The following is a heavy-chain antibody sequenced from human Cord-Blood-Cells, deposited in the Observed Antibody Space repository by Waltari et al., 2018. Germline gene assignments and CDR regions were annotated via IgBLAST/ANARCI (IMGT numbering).Heavy chain of an antibody. CDR1: GFTFSDYY. Sequence: GESGGGLVKPGGSLRLSCAASGFTFSDYYMSWIRQAPGKGLGWVSYISSSGSTIYYADSLKGRFTISRDNAKNSLYLQMNSLRAEDTAVYYCARGGELELYYYYYGMDVWVQGTTVTVSS. D-gene: IGHD1-7*01. CDR2: ISSSGSTI. CDR3: ARGGELELYYYYYGMDV. J-gene: IGHJ6*02. V-gene: IGHV3-11*01.